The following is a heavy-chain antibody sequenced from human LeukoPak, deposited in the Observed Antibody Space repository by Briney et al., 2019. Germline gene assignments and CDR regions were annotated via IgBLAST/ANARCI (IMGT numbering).Heavy chain of an antibody. Sequence: GGSLRLSCAPSGFTFNNYAMHWVRQAQGNGLELEALISYDGGNINHADSVKGRFTISRDNSENKLYLQKNSLTPEDTAVYYCARDPPFSSGWSRNFFDYWGQGTLVTASS. CDR3: ARDPPFSSGWSRNFFDY. CDR2: ISYDGGNI. CDR1: GFTFNNYA. V-gene: IGHV3-30-3*01. J-gene: IGHJ4*02. D-gene: IGHD6-19*01.